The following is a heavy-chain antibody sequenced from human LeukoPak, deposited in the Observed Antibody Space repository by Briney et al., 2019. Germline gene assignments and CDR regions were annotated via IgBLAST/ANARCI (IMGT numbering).Heavy chain of an antibody. CDR3: ATSKTYYYDSSGYSEYYFDY. D-gene: IGHD3-22*01. Sequence: GGSLRLSCAASGFTFSSYWMHWVRQAPGKGLVWVSRINSDGSGTSHADSVKGRFTISRDNAKNTLYLQMNSLRAEDTAVYYCATSKTYYYDSSGYSEYYFDYWGQGTLVTVSS. CDR1: GFTFSSYW. V-gene: IGHV3-74*01. J-gene: IGHJ4*02. CDR2: INSDGSGT.